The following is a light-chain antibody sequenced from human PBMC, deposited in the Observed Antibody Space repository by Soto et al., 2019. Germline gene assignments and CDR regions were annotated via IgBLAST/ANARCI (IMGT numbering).Light chain of an antibody. Sequence: QSVLTQPASVSGSPGQSITISCTGTSSDVGGYNYVSCYQQHPGKAPKLMIYDVSNRPSGVSNRFSGSKSGNTASLTISGLQAEDEADYYCSSYTSSSSVFGTGTKLTVL. CDR2: DVS. CDR3: SSYTSSSSV. V-gene: IGLV2-14*01. CDR1: SSDVGGYNY. J-gene: IGLJ1*01.